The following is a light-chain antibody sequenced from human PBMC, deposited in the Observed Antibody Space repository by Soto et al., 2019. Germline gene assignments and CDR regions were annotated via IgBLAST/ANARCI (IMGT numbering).Light chain of an antibody. CDR1: SSDIGAYNF. CDR3: NSWTTSTTMI. J-gene: IGLJ2*01. V-gene: IGLV2-14*03. Sequence: QSVLTQPASVSGSPGQSITISCTGTSSDIGAYNFVSWYQQHPGKAPKLMLYDVNIRPSGVSNRFSGSKSGNTASLTISGLQAEDEADYYCNSWTTSTTMIFGGGTQLTVL. CDR2: DVN.